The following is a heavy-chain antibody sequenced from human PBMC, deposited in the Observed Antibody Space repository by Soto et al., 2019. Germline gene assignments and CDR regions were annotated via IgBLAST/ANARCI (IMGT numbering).Heavy chain of an antibody. J-gene: IGHJ4*02. D-gene: IGHD5-12*01. CDR3: ARTFNGYYSFDY. CDR1: GFTFNSYA. CDR2: ISGSGGTT. Sequence: EVQLLESGGGLVQPGGSLRLSCAASGFTFNSYAMSWVRQAPGKGLEWVSAISGSGGTTYYEDSVKGRFTISRDNSHNTLYLQMNSLRAEDTAVYYCARTFNGYYSFDYCGQGTLVTVSS. V-gene: IGHV3-23*01.